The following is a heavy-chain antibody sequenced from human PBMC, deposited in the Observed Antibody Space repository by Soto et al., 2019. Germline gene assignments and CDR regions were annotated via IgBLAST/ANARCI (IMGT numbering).Heavy chain of an antibody. Sequence: QVQLVESGGGVVQPGTSLRLSCAASGFSFSRFGMHWVRQAPGKGLEWVAIIWFDGSQQYYADSVKGRFTISRDISNNILYLQMNSLIAEDTAVYYCTRANTSPFDYWGQGTLVTVSS. V-gene: IGHV3-33*01. J-gene: IGHJ4*02. CDR2: IWFDGSQQ. CDR3: TRANTSPFDY. CDR1: GFSFSRFG.